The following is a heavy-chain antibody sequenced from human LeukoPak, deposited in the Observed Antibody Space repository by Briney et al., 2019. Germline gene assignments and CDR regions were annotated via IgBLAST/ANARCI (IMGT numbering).Heavy chain of an antibody. D-gene: IGHD1-14*01. CDR3: ARDEVITFRLFDH. J-gene: IGHJ4*02. CDR2: IWYDGNTK. CDR1: GSTLSAHG. Sequence: PGMSLRLSCAASGSTLSAHGMHWVRQAPGKGLEWLAVIWYDGNTKYYSDSVKGRFTISRDSSKNTLYLEMNSLRAEDTAVYYCARDEVITFRLFDHWGQGTLVTVSS. V-gene: IGHV3-33*01.